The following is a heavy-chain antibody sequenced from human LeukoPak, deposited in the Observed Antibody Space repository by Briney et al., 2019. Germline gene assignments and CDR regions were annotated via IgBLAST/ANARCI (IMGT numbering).Heavy chain of an antibody. CDR2: IYYSGST. V-gene: IGHV4-61*01. CDR3: ARGDTGHGGSCCYFDY. Sequence: SETLSLTCTVSGGSVSSGSYYWSWIRQPPGKGLEWIGYIYYSGSTNYNPSLKSRVTISVDTSKNQFSLKLSSVTAADTAVYYCARGDTGHGGSCCYFDYWGQGTLVTVSS. D-gene: IGHD2-15*01. CDR1: GGSVSSGSYY. J-gene: IGHJ4*02.